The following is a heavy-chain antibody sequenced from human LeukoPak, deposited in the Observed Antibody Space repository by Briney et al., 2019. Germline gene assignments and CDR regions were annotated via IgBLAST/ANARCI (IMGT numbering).Heavy chain of an antibody. CDR1: GNYW. D-gene: IGHD2-2*01. V-gene: IGHV3-74*01. CDR3: VSFYETY. Sequence: GGSLRLSCAASGNYWMHWVRQAPGKGLVWVSHINGDGSWTTYADSVKGRFTISKDNAKNAVYLQMNNLRAEDTAVYYCVSFYETYWGRGTLVTVSS. J-gene: IGHJ4*02. CDR2: INGDGSWT.